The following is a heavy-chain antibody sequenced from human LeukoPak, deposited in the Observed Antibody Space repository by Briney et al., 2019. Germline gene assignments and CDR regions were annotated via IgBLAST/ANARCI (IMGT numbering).Heavy chain of an antibody. Sequence: PGRSLRLSCAASGFTFSSYGMHWVRQAPGKGLEWVAVIWYDGSNKYYADSVKGRFTISRDNSKNTLYLQMNSLRAEDTAVYYCARDRRIAAAGTVGYYYYGMDVWGQGTTVTVSS. CDR3: ARDRRIAAAGTVGYYYYGMDV. CDR2: IWYDGSNK. J-gene: IGHJ6*02. V-gene: IGHV3-33*01. D-gene: IGHD6-13*01. CDR1: GFTFSSYG.